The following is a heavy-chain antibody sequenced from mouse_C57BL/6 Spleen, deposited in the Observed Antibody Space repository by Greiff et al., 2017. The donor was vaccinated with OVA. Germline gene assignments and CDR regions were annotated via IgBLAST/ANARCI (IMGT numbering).Heavy chain of an antibody. CDR3: ARYTTVVFDY. J-gene: IGHJ2*01. CDR2: ISSGGSYT. D-gene: IGHD1-1*01. V-gene: IGHV5-6*02. Sequence: DVKLVESGGDLVKPGGSLKLSCAASGFTFSSYGMSWVRQTPDTRLEWVATISSGGSYTYYPDSVKGRFTISRDNAKNTLYLQMSSLKSEATAMYYCARYTTVVFDYWGQGTTLTVSS. CDR1: GFTFSSYG.